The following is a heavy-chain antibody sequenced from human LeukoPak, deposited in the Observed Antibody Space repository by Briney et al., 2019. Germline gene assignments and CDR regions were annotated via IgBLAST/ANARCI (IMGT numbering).Heavy chain of an antibody. CDR2: IIPIFGTA. J-gene: IGHJ6*03. CDR1: GGTFSSYA. D-gene: IGHD1-26*01. Sequence: EASVKVSCKASGGTFSSYAISWVRQAPGQGLEWMGGIIPIFGTANYAQKFQGRVTITADESTSTAYMELSSLRSEDTAVYYCARGPLVGARGDYYYYMDVWGKGTTVTVSS. CDR3: ARGPLVGARGDYYYYMDV. V-gene: IGHV1-69*13.